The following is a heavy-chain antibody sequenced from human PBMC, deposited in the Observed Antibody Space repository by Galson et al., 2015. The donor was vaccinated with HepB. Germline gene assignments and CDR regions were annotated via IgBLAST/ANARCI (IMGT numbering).Heavy chain of an antibody. CDR2: TYYRSKWYN. J-gene: IGHJ4*02. D-gene: IGHD6-13*01. CDR3: ARGPVSWYSSSWSNYYFDY. Sequence: CAISGDSVSSSSAAWNWIRQSPSRGLEWLGRTYYRSKWYNDYAVSVKSRITINPDTSKNQFSLQLNSVTPEDTAVYYCARGPVSWYSSSWSNYYFDYWGQGTLVTVSS. CDR1: GDSVSSSSAA. V-gene: IGHV6-1*01.